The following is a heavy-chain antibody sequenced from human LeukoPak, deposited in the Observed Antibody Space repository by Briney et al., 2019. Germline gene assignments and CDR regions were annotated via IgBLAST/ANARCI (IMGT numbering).Heavy chain of an antibody. J-gene: IGHJ4*02. D-gene: IGHD7-27*01. CDR1: GFIFSDHY. Sequence: PGGSLRLSCGASGFIFSDHYMSWFRQAPGRGLEWISYITKSGTDMEYDDSVKGRFTISRDNAKNSLFLQMNSLRAEDTAVYFCGRGHWGIDYWGQGTLVTVSS. CDR2: ITKSGTDM. CDR3: GRGHWGIDY. V-gene: IGHV3-11*04.